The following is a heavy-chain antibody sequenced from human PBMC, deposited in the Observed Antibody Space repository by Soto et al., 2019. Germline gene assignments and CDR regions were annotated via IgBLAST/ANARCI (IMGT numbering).Heavy chain of an antibody. D-gene: IGHD3-22*01. CDR1: GFTFSSYA. V-gene: IGHV3-23*01. J-gene: IGHJ4*02. Sequence: GGSLRLSCAASGFTFSSYAMSWVRQAPGKGLEWVSAISGSAGSTYYADSVKGRFTISRDNSKNTLYLQMNSLRAEDTAVYYCAKVGHPYYYDTSGYLPFDYWGKGTLVTVSS. CDR2: ISGSAGST. CDR3: AKVGHPYYYDTSGYLPFDY.